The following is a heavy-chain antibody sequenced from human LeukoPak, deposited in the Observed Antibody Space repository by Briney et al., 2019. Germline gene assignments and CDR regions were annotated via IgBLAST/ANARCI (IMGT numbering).Heavy chain of an antibody. V-gene: IGHV3-66*02. CDR3: AREARTATGPFDY. CDR1: GFTVSSNY. CDR2: IYSGGST. J-gene: IGHJ4*02. Sequence: GGSLRLSCAASGFTVSSNYMSWVRQAPGKGLEWVSVIYSGGSTYYADSVKGRFTISRDNSKNTLYLQMNSLRAEDTAVYYCAREARTATGPFDYWGQGTLVTVSS. D-gene: IGHD6-25*01.